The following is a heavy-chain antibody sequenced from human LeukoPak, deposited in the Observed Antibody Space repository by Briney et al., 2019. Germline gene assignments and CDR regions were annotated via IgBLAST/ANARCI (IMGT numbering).Heavy chain of an antibody. CDR1: GFTFSSYG. CDR3: ATDHNHSLVRLNY. V-gene: IGHV3-30*03. J-gene: IGHJ4*02. CDR2: ISYDGSNK. D-gene: IGHD6-13*01. Sequence: PGGSLRLSCAASGFTFSSYGMHWVRQAPGKGLEWVAVISYDGSNKYYADSVKGRFTISRDNSKNTLYLQMNSLRAEDTAVYYCATDHNHSLVRLNYWGQGTLVTVSS.